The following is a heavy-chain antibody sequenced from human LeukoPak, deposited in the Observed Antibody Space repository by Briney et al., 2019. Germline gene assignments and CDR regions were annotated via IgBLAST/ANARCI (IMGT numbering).Heavy chain of an antibody. CDR1: GFTFDDYA. D-gene: IGHD5-18*01. J-gene: IGHJ4*02. CDR3: AKDRTYSYGIYYFDY. V-gene: IGHV3-9*01. Sequence: GGSLRLSCAASGFTFDDYAMHWVRQAPGKGLEWVSGISWNSGSIGYADSVKGRFTISRDNAKNSLYLQMNSLRAEDTALYYCAKDRTYSYGIYYFDYWGQGTLVTVSS. CDR2: ISWNSGSI.